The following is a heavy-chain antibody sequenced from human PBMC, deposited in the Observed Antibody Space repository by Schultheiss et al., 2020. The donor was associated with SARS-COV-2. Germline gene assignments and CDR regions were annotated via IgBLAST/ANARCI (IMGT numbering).Heavy chain of an antibody. V-gene: IGHV3-11*04. D-gene: IGHD3-9*01. Sequence: GGSLRLSCAASGFTFSDYYMSWIRQAPGKGLEWVSYISSSGSTIYYADSVKGRFTISRDNAKNSLYLQMNSLRAEDTAVYYCARSLGYYDILTGYHPAHYGMDVWGQGTTVTVSS. CDR3: ARSLGYYDILTGYHPAHYGMDV. CDR1: GFTFSDYY. J-gene: IGHJ6*02. CDR2: ISSSGSTI.